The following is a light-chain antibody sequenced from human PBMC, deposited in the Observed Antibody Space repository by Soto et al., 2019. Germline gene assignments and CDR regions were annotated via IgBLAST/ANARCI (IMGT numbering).Light chain of an antibody. CDR2: GAS. CDR3: QQYGNSPA. Sequence: EIVLTQSPGTLSLYPGERATLSCRASQSVSSSYLAWYQQKPGQAPRLLIYGASSRATGIPDRFSGSGSGTDFTLTISRLEPEDFAVYYCQQYGNSPAFGGGTKVEMK. CDR1: QSVSSSY. J-gene: IGKJ4*01. V-gene: IGKV3-20*01.